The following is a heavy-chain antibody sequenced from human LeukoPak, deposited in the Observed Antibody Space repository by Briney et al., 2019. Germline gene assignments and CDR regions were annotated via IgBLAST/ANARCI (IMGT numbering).Heavy chain of an antibody. D-gene: IGHD6-13*01. V-gene: IGHV4-30-4*08. CDR1: GGSISSGDYY. CDR2: IYYSGCT. CDR3: ARGPSSWLFDY. J-gene: IGHJ4*02. Sequence: SQTLSLTCTVSGGSISSGDYYWSWIRQPPGKGLEWIGYIYYSGCTYYNPSLKSRVTISVDTSKNQFSLKLSSVTAAGTAVYYCARGPSSWLFDYWGQGTLVTVSS.